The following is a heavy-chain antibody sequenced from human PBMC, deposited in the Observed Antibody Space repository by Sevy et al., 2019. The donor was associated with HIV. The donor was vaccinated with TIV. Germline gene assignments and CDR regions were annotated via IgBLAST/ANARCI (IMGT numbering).Heavy chain of an antibody. V-gene: IGHV3-33*01. Sequence: GSLRLSCAASGFTFSSYGMHWVRQAPGKGLEWVAVIWYDGSNKYYADSVKGRFTISRDNSKNTLYLQMNSLRAEDTAVYYCAREGGGRKSAFDIWGQGTMVTVSS. CDR1: GFTFSSYG. CDR2: IWYDGSNK. J-gene: IGHJ3*02. CDR3: AREGGGRKSAFDI. D-gene: IGHD1-26*01.